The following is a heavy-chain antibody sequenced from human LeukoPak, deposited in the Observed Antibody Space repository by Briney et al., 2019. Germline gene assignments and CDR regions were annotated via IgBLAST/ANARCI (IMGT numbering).Heavy chain of an antibody. J-gene: IGHJ4*02. CDR3: ARDVGGDFWSGFHYFDY. D-gene: IGHD3-3*01. CDR1: GYTFVNYG. CDR2: ISAYNGNT. V-gene: IGHV1-18*01. Sequence: ASVKVSCKASGYTFVNYGISWVRQAPGQGLEWMGWISAYNGNTNYAQKFQGRVTITTDTSTSTAYMELRSLRSDDTAVYYCARDVGGDFWSGFHYFDYWGQGTLVTVSS.